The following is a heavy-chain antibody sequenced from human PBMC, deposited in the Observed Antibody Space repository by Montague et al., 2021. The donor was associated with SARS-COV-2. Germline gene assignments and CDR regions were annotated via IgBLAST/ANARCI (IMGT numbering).Heavy chain of an antibody. CDR2: INHSGST. J-gene: IGHJ2*01. V-gene: IGHV4-34*01. Sequence: SETLSITCAVHGGSFSGYYWSWIRQPPGKGLEWIGEINHSGSTNYNPSLKSRVSISVDTSKNQFSLKLSSVTAADTAVYYCARGAPTITMIVVVFTGAGWYFDLWGRGTLVTVSS. D-gene: IGHD3-22*01. CDR1: GGSFSGYY. CDR3: ARGAPTITMIVVVFTGAGWYFDL.